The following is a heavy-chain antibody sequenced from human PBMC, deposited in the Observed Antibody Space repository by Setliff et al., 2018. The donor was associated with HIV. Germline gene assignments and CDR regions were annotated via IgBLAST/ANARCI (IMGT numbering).Heavy chain of an antibody. D-gene: IGHD3-10*01. CDR2: INHSGKT. V-gene: IGHV4-34*01. J-gene: IGHJ6*03. Sequence: SETLSLTCAVYGGSFSGYYWTWIRQPPGKGLEWIGDINHSGKTNYNRSLKSRVTISLDTSKNQISLKLSSVTAADTAVYYCASLDGSESPYIYYYYMDVWGKGTAVTVSS. CDR1: GGSFSGYY. CDR3: ASLDGSESPYIYYYYMDV.